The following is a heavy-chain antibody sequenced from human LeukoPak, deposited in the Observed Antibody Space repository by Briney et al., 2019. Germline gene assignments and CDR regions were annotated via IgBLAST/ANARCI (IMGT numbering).Heavy chain of an antibody. V-gene: IGHV4-59*12. J-gene: IGHJ4*02. D-gene: IGHD2-2*01. CDR3: ARRPGPNILEPAATAGFDY. Sequence: SETLSLTCTVSGGFISSYYWSWIRQPPGKGLEWIGYIYYSGSANYNPSLKSRVTISVDTSKNQFSLNLRSVTAADTAVYYCARRPGPNILEPAATAGFDYWGQGTLVTVSS. CDR2: IYYSGSA. CDR1: GGFISSYY.